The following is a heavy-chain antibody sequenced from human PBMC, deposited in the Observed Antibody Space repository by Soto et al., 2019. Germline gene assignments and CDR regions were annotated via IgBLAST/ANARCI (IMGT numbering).Heavy chain of an antibody. V-gene: IGHV1-2*02. J-gene: IGHJ4*02. D-gene: IGHD3-10*01. CDR2: VDPNSGAT. Sequence: QVHLVQSGAEVKKPGASVKVSCKASGYTFTVYFIHWVRQAPGQGLEWMGWVDPNSGATSYSQKFQGRVTMTRETTISTAYMELSSLRSDDTAVYFCAKASTYGESDYWGQGNLVTVSS. CDR3: AKASTYGESDY. CDR1: GYTFTVYF.